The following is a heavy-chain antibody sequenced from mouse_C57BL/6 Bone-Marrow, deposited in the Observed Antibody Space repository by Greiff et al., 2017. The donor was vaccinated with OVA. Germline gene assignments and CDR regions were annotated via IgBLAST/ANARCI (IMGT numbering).Heavy chain of an antibody. CDR1: GYTFTGYW. CDR2: ILPGSGST. V-gene: IGHV1-9*01. D-gene: IGHD1-1*01. J-gene: IGHJ4*01. Sequence: LVESGAELMKPGASVKLSCKATGYTFTGYWIEWVKQRPGHGLEWIGEILPGSGSTNYNEKFKGKATFTADTSSNTAYMQLSSLTTEDSAIYYCARRSYYYGSSYRFYYAMDYWGQGTSVTVSS. CDR3: ARRSYYYGSSYRFYYAMDY.